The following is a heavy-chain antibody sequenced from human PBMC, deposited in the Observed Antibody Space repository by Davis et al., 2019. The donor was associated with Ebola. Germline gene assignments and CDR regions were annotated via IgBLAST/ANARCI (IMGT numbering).Heavy chain of an antibody. V-gene: IGHV4-39*07. D-gene: IGHD3-9*01. CDR3: ARVDYDILTGYYDY. Sequence: MPSETLSLTCTVSGGSITSSVHQWGWIRQPPGKGLEWIGTIDYSGNTFYNPSLKNRVTISIDTSKNQFSLKLSSVTAADTAVYYCARVDYDILTGYYDYWGQGTLVTVSS. CDR2: IDYSGNT. J-gene: IGHJ4*02. CDR1: GGSITSSVHQ.